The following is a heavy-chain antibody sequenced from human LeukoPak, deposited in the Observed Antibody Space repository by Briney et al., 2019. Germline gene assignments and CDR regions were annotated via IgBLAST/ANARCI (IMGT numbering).Heavy chain of an antibody. D-gene: IGHD2-2*01. CDR3: ARGRDKTTSPAIDY. CDR2: ISPKSGDT. J-gene: IGHJ4*02. CDR1: GYTFSGYY. V-gene: IGHV1-2*02. Sequence: GASVKVSCKASGYTFSGYYMHWVRQAPGQGHEWMGWISPKSGDTNYAQNFQGRVTMTRGTSISTAYMELSRLTSGDTAVYYCARGRDKTTSPAIDYWGQGTLVTVSS.